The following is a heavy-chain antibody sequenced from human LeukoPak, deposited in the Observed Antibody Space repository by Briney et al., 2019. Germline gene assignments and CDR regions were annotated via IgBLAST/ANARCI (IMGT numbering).Heavy chain of an antibody. V-gene: IGHV3-15*01. CDR1: GFTFRVTW. CDR3: TRGAPQADVFDI. Sequence: GGALRLSCAASGFTFRVTWMSWVRQAPGRGLEWVGRFKSKVGGWTTAYAAPVAGRFTISRDDSKNMLYLQMNSLKTEDTGVYYCTRGAPQADVFDIWGQGTMVTVSS. CDR2: FKSKVGGWTT. D-gene: IGHD1-26*01. J-gene: IGHJ3*02.